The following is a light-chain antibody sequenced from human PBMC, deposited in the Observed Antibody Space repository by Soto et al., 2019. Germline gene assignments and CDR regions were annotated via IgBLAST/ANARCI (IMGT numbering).Light chain of an antibody. CDR3: AAWDDSLNGVV. J-gene: IGLJ2*01. CDR2: SNN. Sequence: QSVLTQPPSASGTPGQGVTISCAGSSSNIGSNTVSWYQQLPGTAPKLLIYSNNQRPSGVPDRFSGSKSGTSASLAIGGLQSEYEADYSCAAWDDSLNGVVFGGGTKLTVL. V-gene: IGLV1-44*01. CDR1: SSNIGSNT.